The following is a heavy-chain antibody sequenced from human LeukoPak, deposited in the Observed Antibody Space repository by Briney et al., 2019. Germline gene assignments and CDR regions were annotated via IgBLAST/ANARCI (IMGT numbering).Heavy chain of an antibody. J-gene: IGHJ3*02. CDR3: ARRPSPPDAFDI. Sequence: PSETLSLTCSVSGGSLSSHYWSWIRQPPGKGLEWIGYIYYSWSTNYNPSLKSRVTISLDTSKNQFSLKLSSVTAADTAVYYCARRPSPPDAFDILGQGTMVTVSS. CDR2: IYYSWST. CDR1: GGSLSSHY. V-gene: IGHV4-59*08.